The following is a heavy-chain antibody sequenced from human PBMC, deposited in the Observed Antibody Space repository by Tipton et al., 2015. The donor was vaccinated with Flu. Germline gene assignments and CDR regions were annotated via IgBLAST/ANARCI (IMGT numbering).Heavy chain of an antibody. CDR3: ARAGDSRGTSFDY. J-gene: IGHJ4*02. V-gene: IGHV4-39*02. CDR2: IYYSGKT. CDR1: GGSITSSRYY. D-gene: IGHD2-21*02. Sequence: LVKPSETLSLSCTVSGGSITSSRYYWGWIRQPPGKGLEWIGSIYYSGKTDYKPSLKSRVIISVDTSKNQLSLNLISVTAADTAVYYCARAGDSRGTSFDYWGQGTLVTVSS.